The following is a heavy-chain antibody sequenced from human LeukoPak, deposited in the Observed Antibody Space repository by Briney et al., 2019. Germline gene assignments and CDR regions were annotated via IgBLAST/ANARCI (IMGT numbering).Heavy chain of an antibody. D-gene: IGHD1-26*01. J-gene: IGHJ3*01. Sequence: AGSLRLSCVASGFTFSTYWMTWVCQAPGKGLEWVANIRGDGSRTYYVDSAKRRFTISIDNAKNTLYLQLNSLRADDTALYYCARDGNVFDTYYNDVFDVWGQGTMVTVSP. CDR2: IRGDGSRT. CDR1: GFTFSTYW. CDR3: ARDGNVFDTYYNDVFDV. V-gene: IGHV3-7*01.